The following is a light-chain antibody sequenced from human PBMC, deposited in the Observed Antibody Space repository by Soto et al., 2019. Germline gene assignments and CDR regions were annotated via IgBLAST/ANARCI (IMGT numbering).Light chain of an antibody. CDR3: QQYGTSPRT. J-gene: IGKJ1*01. Sequence: EIVLTQSPGTLSLSPRERATLSCRASQSVSSGYLAWYQQKAGQAPRLLIYDASSRATGIPDRFSGSGSGTDFTLTIVRLDPEDFAVYYCQQYGTSPRTFGQGTKVEIK. V-gene: IGKV3-20*01. CDR2: DAS. CDR1: QSVSSGY.